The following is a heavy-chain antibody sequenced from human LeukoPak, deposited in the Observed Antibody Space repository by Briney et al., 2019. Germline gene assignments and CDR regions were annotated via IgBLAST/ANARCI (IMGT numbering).Heavy chain of an antibody. V-gene: IGHV3-21*01. Sequence: GGSLRLSCAASGFTFSSYEMNWVRQAPGKGLEWVSSISRSSAYIYYADSVKGRFTISRDNAKNSLYLQMNSLGPEDTAVYYCARDPYSGNYGNYYYYYMDVWGKGTTVTISS. CDR2: ISRSSAYI. D-gene: IGHD1-26*01. J-gene: IGHJ6*03. CDR3: ARDPYSGNYGNYYYYYMDV. CDR1: GFTFSSYE.